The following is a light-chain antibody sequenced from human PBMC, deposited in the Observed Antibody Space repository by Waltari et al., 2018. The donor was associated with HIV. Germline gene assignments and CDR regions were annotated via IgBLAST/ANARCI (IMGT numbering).Light chain of an antibody. V-gene: IGLV1-47*01. CDR3: ATWDDNLSGWV. Sequence: QSVLTHLPSASSTPFHIFTISFSLTNSNILNNYLYFYHHLQFTSPKVLIYRNNYRPSGVPDRFSGSKSGTSASLAISGLRSEDEADYYCATWDDNLSGWVFGVGTNLTVL. J-gene: IGLJ3*02. CDR2: RNN. CDR1: NSNILNNY.